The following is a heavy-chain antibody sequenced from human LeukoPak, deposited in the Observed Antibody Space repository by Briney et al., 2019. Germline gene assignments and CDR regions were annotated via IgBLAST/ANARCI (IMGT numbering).Heavy chain of an antibody. CDR3: ACYGYSSNLRDL. CDR1: GGSISSSSYY. CDR2: IYYSGST. D-gene: IGHD5-18*01. V-gene: IGHV4-39*01. Sequence: SETLSLTCTVSGGSISSSSYYWGWIRPPPGKGLEWIGSIYYSGSTYYNPSLKSRVTISVDTSKNQFSLKLSSVTAADTAVYYCACYGYSSNLRDLWGRGTLVTVSS. J-gene: IGHJ2*01.